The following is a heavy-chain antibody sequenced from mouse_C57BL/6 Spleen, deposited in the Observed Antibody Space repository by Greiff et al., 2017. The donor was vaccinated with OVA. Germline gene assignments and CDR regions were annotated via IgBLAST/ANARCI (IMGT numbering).Heavy chain of an antibody. D-gene: IGHD1-1*01. CDR1: GFSINSDCY. Sequence: EVKLVESGPSLVRPSQTLSLTCTVTGFSINSDCYWIWIRQFPGNKLEYIGYTFYSGITYYNPSFESRTYITRDTSKNQFSLKLSSVTTEDTATYYCAAGGSSYWYFDVWGTGTTVTVSS. J-gene: IGHJ1*03. CDR2: TFYSGIT. CDR3: AAGGSSYWYFDV. V-gene: IGHV3-3*01.